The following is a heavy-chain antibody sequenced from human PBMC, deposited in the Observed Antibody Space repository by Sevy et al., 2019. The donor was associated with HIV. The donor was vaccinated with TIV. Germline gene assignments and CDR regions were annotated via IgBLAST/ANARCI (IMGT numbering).Heavy chain of an antibody. Sequence: GGSLRLSCAASGFTFSSYSMNWVRQAPGKGLEWVSSISSSSSYIYYGDSVKGRFTISRDNAKNSLYLQMNSLRAEDTAVYYCARGGLGGFDYWGQGTLVTVSS. V-gene: IGHV3-21*01. CDR2: ISSSSSYI. D-gene: IGHD3-16*01. CDR3: ARGGLGGFDY. CDR1: GFTFSSYS. J-gene: IGHJ4*02.